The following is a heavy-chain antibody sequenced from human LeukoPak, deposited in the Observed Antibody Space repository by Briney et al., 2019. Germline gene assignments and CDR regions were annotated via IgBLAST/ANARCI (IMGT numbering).Heavy chain of an antibody. CDR1: GGSISSGGYY. CDR3: ARVWRLWDTVVVPAALRGGSWFDP. CDR2: IYYSGST. V-gene: IGHV4-31*03. D-gene: IGHD2-2*01. Sequence: PSQTLSLTCTVSGGSISSGGYYWSWIRQHPGKGLEWIGYIYYSGSTYYNPSLKSRVTISVDTSKNQFSLKLSSVTAADTAVYYCARVWRLWDTVVVPAALRGGSWFDPWGQGTLVTVSS. J-gene: IGHJ5*02.